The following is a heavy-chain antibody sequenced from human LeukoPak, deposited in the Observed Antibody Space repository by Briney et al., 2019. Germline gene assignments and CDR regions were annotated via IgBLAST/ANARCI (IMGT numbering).Heavy chain of an antibody. CDR1: GGTFSSYA. Sequence: ASVKVSCKASGGTFSSYAMSWVRQAPGKGLEWVSAISGSGGSTYYADSVKGRFTISRDNSKNTLYLQMNSLRAEDTAVYYCAKFARPYYFDYWGQGTLVTVSS. D-gene: IGHD6-6*01. CDR3: AKFARPYYFDY. CDR2: ISGSGGST. V-gene: IGHV3-23*01. J-gene: IGHJ4*02.